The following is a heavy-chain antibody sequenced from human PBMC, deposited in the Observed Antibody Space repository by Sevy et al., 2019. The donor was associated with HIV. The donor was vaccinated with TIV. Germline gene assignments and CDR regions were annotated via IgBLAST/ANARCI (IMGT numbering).Heavy chain of an antibody. J-gene: IGHJ3*02. CDR2: ISGLSNYI. D-gene: IGHD6-19*01. V-gene: IGHV3-21*01. CDR1: GFTFSSYP. CDR3: ARAVPATDAFDI. Sequence: GESLKISCAASGFTFSSYPMHWVRQAPGKGLEWVSSISGLSNYIYYADSVKGRFSISRDNTKNSVYLQMNSLRGEDTAVFYCARAVPATDAFDIWGQWTLVTVSS.